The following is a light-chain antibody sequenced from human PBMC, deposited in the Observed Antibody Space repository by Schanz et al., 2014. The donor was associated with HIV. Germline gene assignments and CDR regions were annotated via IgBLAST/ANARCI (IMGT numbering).Light chain of an antibody. CDR1: SSDIRYYKR. J-gene: IGLJ3*02. CDR2: DVT. Sequence: QSALNQPPSVSGSPGQSVTISCTGTSSDIRYYKRVSWYQPPPGTAPQLMIYDVTNRPSGVSNRFSGSKSGNTASLTISGLQAEDEADYYCCSYAGSYTWVFGGGTKLTVL. CDR3: CSYAGSYTWV. V-gene: IGLV2-18*02.